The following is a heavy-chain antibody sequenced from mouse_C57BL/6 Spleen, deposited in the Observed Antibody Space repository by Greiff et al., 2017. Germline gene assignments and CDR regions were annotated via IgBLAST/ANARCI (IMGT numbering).Heavy chain of an antibody. CDR3: ARTGGGMFDY. Sequence: VQLQQSGAELVKPGASVKLSCKASGYTFTSYWMHWVKQRPGQGLEWIGMIHPNSGSTNYNEKFKSKATLTVDKSSSTAYMQLSSLTSEDSAVYYCARTGGGMFDYWGQGTTLTVSS. CDR2: IHPNSGST. CDR1: GYTFTSYW. J-gene: IGHJ2*01. D-gene: IGHD4-1*01. V-gene: IGHV1-64*01.